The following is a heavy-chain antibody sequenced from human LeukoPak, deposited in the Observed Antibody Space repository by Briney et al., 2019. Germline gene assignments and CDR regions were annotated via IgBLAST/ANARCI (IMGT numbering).Heavy chain of an antibody. J-gene: IGHJ3*02. CDR3: AREADSGSYDAFDI. Sequence: GGSLRLSCAASGFTFSSYEMKWVRQAPGKGLEWVSYISSSGSTIYYADSVKGRFTISRDNAKNSLYLQMNSLRAEDTVVYYCAREADSGSYDAFDIWGQGTMVTVSS. D-gene: IGHD1-26*01. CDR2: ISSSGSTI. CDR1: GFTFSSYE. V-gene: IGHV3-48*03.